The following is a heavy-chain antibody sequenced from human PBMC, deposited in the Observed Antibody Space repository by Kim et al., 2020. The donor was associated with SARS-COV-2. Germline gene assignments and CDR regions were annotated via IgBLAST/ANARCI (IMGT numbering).Heavy chain of an antibody. CDR3: ARVAERGWHSGYFDY. D-gene: IGHD6-19*01. CDR1: FFPFLLPS. J-gene: IGHJ4*02. V-gene: IGHV3-30*04. CDR2: ILYFFLYV. Sequence: SFSLSFSSSFFPFLLPSLPWVRPAPGKGLEVVFLILYFFLYVYFVFSVTFLFSISLSPSPNTLYLQMNSLRADDTAVYYCARVAERGWHSGYFDYWGQGTLVTVSS.